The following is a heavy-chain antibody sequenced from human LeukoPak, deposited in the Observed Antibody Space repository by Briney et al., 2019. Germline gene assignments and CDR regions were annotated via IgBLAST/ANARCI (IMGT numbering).Heavy chain of an antibody. CDR1: GYTFTGYY. Sequence: ASVKVSCKASGYTFTGYYMHWVRQAPGQGLEWMGRINPNSGGTNYAQKFQGRVTMTRDTSISTAYMELSRLRSDDTAVYYCARNYDILTGYSASGYWGQGTLVTVSS. CDR2: INPNSGGT. D-gene: IGHD3-9*01. CDR3: ARNYDILTGYSASGY. V-gene: IGHV1-2*06. J-gene: IGHJ4*02.